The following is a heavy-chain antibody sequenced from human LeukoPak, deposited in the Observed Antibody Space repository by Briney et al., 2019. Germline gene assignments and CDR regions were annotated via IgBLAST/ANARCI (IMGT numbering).Heavy chain of an antibody. CDR3: ARGRRSSGSHFDY. CDR1: GFTFSSYW. V-gene: IGHV3-74*01. D-gene: IGHD6-19*01. J-gene: IGHJ4*02. Sequence: GGSLRLSCASSGFTFSSYWMHWVRQAPGKGLVWVSRINTDGSSPTYADSVKGRFTISRDNAKNTLYLQMNSLRAEDTAVYYCARGRRSSGSHFDYWGQGTLVTVSS. CDR2: INTDGSSP.